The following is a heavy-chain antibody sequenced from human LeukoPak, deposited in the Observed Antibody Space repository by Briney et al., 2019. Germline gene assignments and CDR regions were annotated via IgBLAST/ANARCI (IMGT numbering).Heavy chain of an antibody. D-gene: IGHD7-27*01. V-gene: IGHV4-4*07. J-gene: IGHJ4*02. Sequence: SSETLSLTCTVSGGSISSYYWSWIRQPAGKGLEWIGHIYTTGSTSYNPSLKSRVTISGDTSKNQFSLKLSSVTATDTAVYYCARYQNWGSWYYFDYWGQGTLVTVSS. CDR3: ARYQNWGSWYYFDY. CDR2: IYTTGST. CDR1: GGSISSYY.